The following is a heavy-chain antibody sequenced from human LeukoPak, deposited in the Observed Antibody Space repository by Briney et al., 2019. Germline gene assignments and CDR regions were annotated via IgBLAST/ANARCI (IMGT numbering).Heavy chain of an antibody. D-gene: IGHD6-19*01. J-gene: IGHJ4*02. Sequence: ASVKVSCKASGYTFTSYYMHWVRQAPGQGLEWMGIINPSGGSTSYAQKFQGRVTMTRDTSISTAYMELSRLRSDDTAVYYCARGQWLASYFDYWGQGTLVTVSS. CDR3: ARGQWLASYFDY. V-gene: IGHV1-46*01. CDR2: INPSGGST. CDR1: GYTFTSYY.